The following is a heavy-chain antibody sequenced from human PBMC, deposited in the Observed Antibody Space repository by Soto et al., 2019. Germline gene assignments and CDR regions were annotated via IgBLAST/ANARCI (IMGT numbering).Heavy chain of an antibody. CDR2: INHSGST. J-gene: IGHJ6*02. CDR3: ARGVYYYGMDV. V-gene: IGHV4-34*01. CDR1: GGSFSGYY. Sequence: SETLSLTCAVYGGSFSGYYWSWIRQPPGKGLEWIGEINHSGSTNYNPSLKSRVTISVDTSKNQFSLKLSSVTAADTAVYYCARGVYYYGMDVWGQGTTVTVSS.